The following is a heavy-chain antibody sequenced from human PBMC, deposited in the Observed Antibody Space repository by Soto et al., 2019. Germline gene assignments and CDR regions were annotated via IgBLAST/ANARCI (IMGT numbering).Heavy chain of an antibody. Sequence: QVQLVQSGAEVKKPGASVKVSCKASGYTFTSYDINWVRQATGQGLEGGGWRTPNRGNTGYAKKFQGRVTMTRNTSISTAYMELSSLRSEDTAVYYCAREHSGYSSIDYWGQGTLVTVSS. CDR3: AREHSGYSSIDY. D-gene: IGHD3-22*01. J-gene: IGHJ4*02. CDR2: RTPNRGNT. V-gene: IGHV1-8*01. CDR1: GYTFTSYD.